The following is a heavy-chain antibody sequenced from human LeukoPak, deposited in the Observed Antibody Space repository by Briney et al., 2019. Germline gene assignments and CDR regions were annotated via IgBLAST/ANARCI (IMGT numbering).Heavy chain of an antibody. CDR2: ISGRGGST. Sequence: GGSLRLSCAASGFTFSSYAMSWVRQAPGKGLEWVSGISGRGGSTYYADSVKGRFTISRDNSKNTLYLQMNSLRAEDTAVYYCAKLGKTENHYGSGRFSYYYYMDVWGKGTTVTISS. CDR1: GFTFSSYA. D-gene: IGHD3-10*01. CDR3: AKLGKTENHYGSGRFSYYYYMDV. J-gene: IGHJ6*03. V-gene: IGHV3-23*01.